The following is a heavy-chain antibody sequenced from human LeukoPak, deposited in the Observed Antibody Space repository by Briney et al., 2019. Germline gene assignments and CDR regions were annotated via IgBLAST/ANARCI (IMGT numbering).Heavy chain of an antibody. CDR1: GFTFSSYG. J-gene: IGHJ6*03. CDR2: IRNDGTNK. Sequence: GGSLRLSCAASGFTFSSYGMHWVRQAPGKGLEWVAVIRNDGTNKNYVDSVKGRFTISRDNSKNTLFLQMDSLRPEDTAIYYCAKSWSGYYYYYMDVWGKGTTVTVSS. CDR3: AKSWSGYYYYYMDV. D-gene: IGHD3-3*01. V-gene: IGHV3-30*02.